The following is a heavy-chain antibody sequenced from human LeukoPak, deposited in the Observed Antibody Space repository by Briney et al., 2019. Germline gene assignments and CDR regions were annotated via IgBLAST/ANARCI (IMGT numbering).Heavy chain of an antibody. J-gene: IGHJ4*02. D-gene: IGHD3-9*01. Sequence: GASVKVSCKASGGTFSSYAISWVRQAPGQGLEWMGGIIPIFGTANYAQNFQDRVTITADIPTSTAYMELSSLRADDTAVYYCAKDGGFYDILTGHWLWGQGTLVTVSS. CDR2: IIPIFGTA. V-gene: IGHV1-69*06. CDR3: AKDGGFYDILTGHWL. CDR1: GGTFSSYA.